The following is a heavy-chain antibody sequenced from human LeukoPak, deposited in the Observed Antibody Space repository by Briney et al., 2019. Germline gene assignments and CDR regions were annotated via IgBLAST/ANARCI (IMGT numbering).Heavy chain of an antibody. Sequence: GESLKIYFKGFGWRFNSFWIGWGRPMPGKGLEWMGIIYPGDSDKRYSPSFQGQVTVSATSFISTAYLPSSTLKASDTAMYYCASAALFEWGLPTYWGQGTLVTVSS. V-gene: IGHV5-51*01. D-gene: IGHD6-6*01. CDR2: IYPGDSDK. J-gene: IGHJ4*02. CDR1: GWRFNSFW. CDR3: ASAALFEWGLPTY.